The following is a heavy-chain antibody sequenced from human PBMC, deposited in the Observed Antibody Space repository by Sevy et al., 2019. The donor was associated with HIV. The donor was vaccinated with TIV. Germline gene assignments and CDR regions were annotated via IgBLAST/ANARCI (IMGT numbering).Heavy chain of an antibody. CDR2: IYPGDSDT. Sequence: GESLKISCKGSGYTFSNYWIGWVRQMPGKGLEWMGVIYPGDSDTRYSPSFQGQVNISADKSSSTAYLQWSSLKTSDTAIYYCARYPIVVVPAAEYYFDYWGRGTLVTVSS. V-gene: IGHV5-51*01. J-gene: IGHJ4*02. D-gene: IGHD2-2*01. CDR3: ARYPIVVVPAAEYYFDY. CDR1: GYTFSNYW.